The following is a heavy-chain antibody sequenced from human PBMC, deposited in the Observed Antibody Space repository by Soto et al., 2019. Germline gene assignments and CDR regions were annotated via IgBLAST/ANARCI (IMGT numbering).Heavy chain of an antibody. D-gene: IGHD2-15*01. V-gene: IGHV4-30-4*02. CDR3: ARWVEVSLDYFDS. CDR1: GGSISKGYYY. J-gene: IGHJ4*02. CDR2: VYHSGRT. Sequence: SSETLSLTCTVSGGSISKGYYYWSWVRQNPGKGLEWIGHVYHSGRTYYNPSLKSRVGITVDTSKNQFSLNLNSVTDADTALYYCARWVEVSLDYFDSWGQGIPVTVSS.